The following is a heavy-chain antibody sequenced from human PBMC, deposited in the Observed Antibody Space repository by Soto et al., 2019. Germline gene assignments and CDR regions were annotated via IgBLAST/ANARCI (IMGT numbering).Heavy chain of an antibody. J-gene: IGHJ3*02. CDR1: GGSISSGGYY. Sequence: QVQLQESGPGLVKPSQTLSLTCTVSGGSISSGGYYWSWIRQHPGKGLEWIGYIYYSGSTYYNPSLKSRVTITVDTSKNPFSLKLSSVTAADTAVYYCAREGFYGDYGRGTEDAFDIWGQGTMVTVSS. V-gene: IGHV4-31*03. D-gene: IGHD4-17*01. CDR2: IYYSGST. CDR3: AREGFYGDYGRGTEDAFDI.